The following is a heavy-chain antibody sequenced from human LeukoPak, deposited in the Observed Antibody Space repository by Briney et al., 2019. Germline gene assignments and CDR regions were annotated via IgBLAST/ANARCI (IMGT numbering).Heavy chain of an antibody. CDR1: GFTVSNNY. V-gene: IGHV3-53*01. CDR3: ARGGFDILSGSYDAFDV. CDR2: IYSGVNT. J-gene: IGHJ3*01. D-gene: IGHD3-9*01. Sequence: GGCLRLSWAASGFTVSNNYMSWVRQAPGEGLGCVSLIYSGVNTYYADSVKGRFTISRDNSKNTVHLQMKSLRVEDTAVYYCARGGFDILSGSYDAFDVWGQGTMVTVSS.